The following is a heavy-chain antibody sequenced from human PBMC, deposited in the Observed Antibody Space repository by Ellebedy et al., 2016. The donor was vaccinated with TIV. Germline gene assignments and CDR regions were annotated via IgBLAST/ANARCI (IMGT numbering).Heavy chain of an antibody. D-gene: IGHD3-3*01. J-gene: IGHJ5*02. CDR3: ARDMGSITIFGVVTRFGWFDA. CDR1: GYTFTNYG. Sequence: ASVKVSCKASGYTFTNYGISWVRQAPGQGLEWMGWISPYNGNTNYAQKPQGRVTITRDTSASTAYMELSSLRSEDTAVYYCARDMGSITIFGVVTRFGWFDAWGQGTLVTVSS. CDR2: ISPYNGNT. V-gene: IGHV1-18*01.